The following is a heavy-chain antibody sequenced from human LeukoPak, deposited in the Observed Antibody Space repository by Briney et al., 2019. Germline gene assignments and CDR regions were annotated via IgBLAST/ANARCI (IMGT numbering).Heavy chain of an antibody. Sequence: EASVKVSCKASGYTFTSYGITWVRQAPGLGLEWMGWISGYNGNANYPQKLQGRVTMTTDTFTSTAYMELRSLRSDDTAVYYCARDGLGRYCTSTSCSPDYWGQGTLVTVSS. V-gene: IGHV1-18*01. J-gene: IGHJ4*02. D-gene: IGHD2-2*01. CDR1: GYTFTSYG. CDR2: ISGYNGNA. CDR3: ARDGLGRYCTSTSCSPDY.